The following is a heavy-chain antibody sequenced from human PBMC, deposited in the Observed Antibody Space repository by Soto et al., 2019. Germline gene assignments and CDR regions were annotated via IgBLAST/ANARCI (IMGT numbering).Heavy chain of an antibody. Sequence: QVQLVQSGAEVQKPGASVKVSCKASGYTFTSYDINWVRQATGQGLEWMGWMNPNSGNTGYAQKFQGRVTMTRNTSISTEYMELSSLRSEDTAVYYCARVLSWASYYDFWSGYYNYYYYGMDVWGQGTTVTVSS. D-gene: IGHD3-3*01. CDR2: MNPNSGNT. V-gene: IGHV1-8*01. CDR1: GYTFTSYD. CDR3: ARVLSWASYYDFWSGYYNYYYYGMDV. J-gene: IGHJ6*02.